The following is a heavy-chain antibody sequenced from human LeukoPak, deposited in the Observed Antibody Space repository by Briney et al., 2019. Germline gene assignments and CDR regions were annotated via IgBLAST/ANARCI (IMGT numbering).Heavy chain of an antibody. D-gene: IGHD2-15*01. CDR3: ARARVAATPFDY. Sequence: GGSLRLSCVGSGFTFENYAMTWVRRAPGKGLEWVSSISGSTGRTYYLDSVEGRFTISRDNSKNTLYLQMNSLRAEDTAVYYCARARVAATPFDYWGQGTLVTVSS. J-gene: IGHJ4*02. CDR1: GFTFENYA. V-gene: IGHV3-23*01. CDR2: ISGSTGRT.